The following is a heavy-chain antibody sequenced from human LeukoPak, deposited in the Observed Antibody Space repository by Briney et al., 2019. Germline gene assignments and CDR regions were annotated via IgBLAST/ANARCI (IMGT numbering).Heavy chain of an antibody. V-gene: IGHV1-18*01. J-gene: IGHJ6*03. CDR1: GYTFSTFG. D-gene: IGHD5-18*01. Sequence: ASVKVSCKTSGYTFSTFGISWVRQAPGQGLEWMGWISGRKGHTNYAQNLQDRVTLTTDTSTTTACMELRSLRSDDTAVYYCARRGTGYSYGSGFSYYYMDVWGDGTTVTVS. CDR3: ARRGTGYSYGSGFSYYYMDV. CDR2: ISGRKGHT.